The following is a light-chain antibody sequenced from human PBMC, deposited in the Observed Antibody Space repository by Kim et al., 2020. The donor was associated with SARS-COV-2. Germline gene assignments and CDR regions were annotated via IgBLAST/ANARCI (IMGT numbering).Light chain of an antibody. CDR1: ETVSSSS. V-gene: IGKV3-20*01. J-gene: IGKJ2*01. Sequence: PGERATRSVRASETVSSSSLAWNQQKPGQAPRLLIYVASNRPTGTPDRFSGSGFGTDFTLTSSRLEPEDFAVYYCQQFGYSPYTCGQGTKLEI. CDR2: VAS. CDR3: QQFGYSPYT.